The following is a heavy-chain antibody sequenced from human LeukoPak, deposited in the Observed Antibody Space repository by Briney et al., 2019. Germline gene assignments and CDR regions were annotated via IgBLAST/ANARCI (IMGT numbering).Heavy chain of an antibody. CDR2: MNPNSGNT. Sequence: ASVKASCKASGYTFTSYDINWVRQATGQGLEWMGWMNPNSGNTGYAQKFQGRVTITRNTSISTAYMELSSLRSEDTAVYYCCWGRYGGYFDYWGQGTLVTVSS. D-gene: IGHD3-9*01. CDR1: GYTFTSYD. CDR3: CWGRYGGYFDY. J-gene: IGHJ4*02. V-gene: IGHV1-8*03.